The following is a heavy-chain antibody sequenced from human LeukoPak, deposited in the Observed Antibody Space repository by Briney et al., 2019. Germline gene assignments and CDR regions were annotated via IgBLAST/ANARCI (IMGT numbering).Heavy chain of an antibody. CDR3: AKDVRYCSGGSCY. CDR1: GFTFSSYA. J-gene: IGHJ4*02. V-gene: IGHV3-23*01. CDR2: ISGSGGST. Sequence: PGGSLRLSCAASGFTFSSYAMSWVRQAPGKGREWVSAISGSGGSTYYADSVKGRFTISRDNSKSTLYLQMNSLRAEDTAVYYCAKDVRYCSGGSCYWGQGTLVTVSS. D-gene: IGHD2-15*01.